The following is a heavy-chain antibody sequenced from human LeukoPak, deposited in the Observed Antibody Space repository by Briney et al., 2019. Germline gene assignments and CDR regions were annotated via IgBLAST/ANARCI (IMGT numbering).Heavy chain of an antibody. CDR1: GFTFSSYA. V-gene: IGHV3-30*04. CDR2: ISYDGSDK. CDR3: ARGISGTINWLDP. D-gene: IGHD1-20*01. Sequence: PGGSLRLSCAASGFTFSSYAMYWVRQAAGKGLEWVAVISYDGSDKYNADSVKGRFTISRDNSKNTLYLQMNSLRAEDTAVYYCARGISGTINWLDPWGQGTLVTVSS. J-gene: IGHJ5*02.